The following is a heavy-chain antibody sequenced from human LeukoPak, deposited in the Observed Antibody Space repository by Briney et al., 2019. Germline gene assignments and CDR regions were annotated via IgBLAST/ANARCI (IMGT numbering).Heavy chain of an antibody. V-gene: IGHV4-34*01. CDR1: GGSFSGYY. CDR3: ARALPSSSDPFDY. Sequence: SETLSLTCAVYGGSFSGYYWSWIRRPPGKGLEWIGEINHSGSTNYNPSLKSRVTISVDTSKNQFSLKLSSVTAADTAVYYCARALPSSSDPFDYWGQGTLVTVSS. CDR2: INHSGST. D-gene: IGHD6-6*01. J-gene: IGHJ4*02.